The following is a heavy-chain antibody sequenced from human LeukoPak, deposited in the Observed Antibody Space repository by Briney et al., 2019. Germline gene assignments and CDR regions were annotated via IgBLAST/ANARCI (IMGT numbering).Heavy chain of an antibody. CDR2: ISSSGSTI. Sequence: GGSLRLSCAASGFTFCDYYMSWIRQAPGKGLEWVSYISSSGSTIYYADSVKGRFTISRDNAKNSLYLQMNSLRAEDTAVYYCARTEYYYDSSGYYYAQYYFDYWGQGTLVTVSS. J-gene: IGHJ4*02. CDR3: ARTEYYYDSSGYYYAQYYFDY. V-gene: IGHV3-11*01. D-gene: IGHD3-22*01. CDR1: GFTFCDYY.